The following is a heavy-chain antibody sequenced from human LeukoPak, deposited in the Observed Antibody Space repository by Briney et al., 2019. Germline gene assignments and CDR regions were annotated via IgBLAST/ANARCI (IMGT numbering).Heavy chain of an antibody. V-gene: IGHV4-34*01. CDR2: INHSGST. CDR1: GVSTSDSY. J-gene: IGHJ4*02. Sequence: SETLSLTCTVSGVSTSDSYWSWIRQPPGKGLEWIGEINHSGSTNYNPSLKSRVTISVDTSKNQFSLKLSSVTAADTAVYYCARGVETTVTTRYFDYWGQGTLVTVSS. D-gene: IGHD4-11*01. CDR3: ARGVETTVTTRYFDY.